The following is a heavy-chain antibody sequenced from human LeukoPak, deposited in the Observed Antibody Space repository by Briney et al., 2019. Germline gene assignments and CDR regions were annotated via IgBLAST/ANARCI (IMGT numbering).Heavy chain of an antibody. CDR2: IYHSGST. CDR1: GYSISSGYY. V-gene: IGHV4-38-2*01. Sequence: PSETLSLTCAVSGYSISSGYYWGWIRQPPGKGLEWIGSIYHSGSTYYNPSLKSRVTISVDTSKNQFSLKLSSVTAADTAVYYCASLRSHTRSSVNWGQGTLVTVSS. D-gene: IGHD3-10*01. CDR3: ASLRSHTRSSVN. J-gene: IGHJ4*02.